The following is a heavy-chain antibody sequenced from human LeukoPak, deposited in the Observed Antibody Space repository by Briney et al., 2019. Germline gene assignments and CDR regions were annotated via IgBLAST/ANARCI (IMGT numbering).Heavy chain of an antibody. CDR3: ARLLYYDILTGYYANWFDP. V-gene: IGHV4-39*07. D-gene: IGHD3-9*01. CDR2: IYYSGST. J-gene: IGHJ5*02. CDR1: GGSISSSSYY. Sequence: SETLSLTCTVSGGSISSSSYYWGWIRQPPGKGLEWIGSIYYSGSTNYNPSLKSRVTMSVDTSKNQFSLKLSSVTAADTAVYYCARLLYYDILTGYYANWFDPWGQGTLVTVSS.